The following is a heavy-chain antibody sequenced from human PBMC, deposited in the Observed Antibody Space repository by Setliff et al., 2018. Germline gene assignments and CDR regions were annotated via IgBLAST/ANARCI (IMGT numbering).Heavy chain of an antibody. CDR2: ISPYNDNT. Sequence: ASVKVSCKASGYMFKSYGITWMRQAPGQGPEWMGWISPYNDNTNSAEKFQDRITITTDTSTSTSYMELRSLRSDDTAVYYCARDPNGDYIGAFDPWGQGIQVTVSS. J-gene: IGHJ5*02. V-gene: IGHV1-18*01. CDR1: GYMFKSYG. D-gene: IGHD4-17*01. CDR3: ARDPNGDYIGAFDP.